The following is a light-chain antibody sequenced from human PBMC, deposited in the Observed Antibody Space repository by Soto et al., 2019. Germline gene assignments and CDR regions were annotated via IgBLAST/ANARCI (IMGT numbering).Light chain of an antibody. CDR3: QQYGYSPPFT. CDR1: QSVPSTY. J-gene: IGKJ3*01. Sequence: EIVLTQSAGTLSLSPGERATLSCRASQSVPSTYLAWYQQKPGQAPRLLIYGSSTRAPGIPDRFRGSGSGTDFTLNISRLEPEDFGVYFCQQYGYSPPFTFGPGTRVDI. V-gene: IGKV3-20*01. CDR2: GSS.